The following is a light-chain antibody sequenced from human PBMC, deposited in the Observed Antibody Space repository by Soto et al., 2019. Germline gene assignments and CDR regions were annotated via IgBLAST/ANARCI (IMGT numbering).Light chain of an antibody. J-gene: IGLJ1*01. CDR1: SSNIGDNY. Sequence: QSVRTQPPSVSAAPGQKVTISCSGSSSNIGDNYVSWYQHLPGTAPKLLIYETNKRPSGIPDRFSGSKSGTLATLGITGLQTGDEADYYSGTWDHSLGAHVFGPVTEVTDL. CDR3: GTWDHSLGAHV. V-gene: IGLV1-51*02. CDR2: ETN.